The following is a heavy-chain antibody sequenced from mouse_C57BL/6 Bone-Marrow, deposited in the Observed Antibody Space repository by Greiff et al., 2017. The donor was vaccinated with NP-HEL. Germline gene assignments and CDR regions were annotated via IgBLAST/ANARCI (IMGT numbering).Heavy chain of an antibody. V-gene: IGHV2-2*01. D-gene: IGHD2-12*01. CDR1: GFSLTSYG. CDR2: IWSGGST. J-gene: IGHJ4*01. Sequence: VHLVESGPGLVQPSQSLSITCTVSGFSLTSYGVHWVRQSPGKGLEWLGVIWSGGSTDYNAAFISRLSISKDNSKSQVFFKMNSLQADDTAIYYCARLRRGGYAMDYWGQGTSVTVSS. CDR3: ARLRRGGYAMDY.